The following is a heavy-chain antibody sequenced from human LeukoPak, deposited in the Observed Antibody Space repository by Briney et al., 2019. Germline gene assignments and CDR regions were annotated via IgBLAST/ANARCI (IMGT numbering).Heavy chain of an antibody. CDR2: ILYDASNK. CDR3: AKDSATLFVQYYYDSTGSLGY. V-gene: IGHV3-30*02. CDR1: GFTFSSYG. J-gene: IGHJ4*02. D-gene: IGHD3-22*01. Sequence: PGGSLRLSCAASGFTFSSYGMHWVRQAPGKGLEWVAFILYDASNKYYADSVKGRFTISRDNSKNTLYLQMNSLRTEDTALYYCAKDSATLFVQYYYDSTGSLGYWGQGTLVTVSS.